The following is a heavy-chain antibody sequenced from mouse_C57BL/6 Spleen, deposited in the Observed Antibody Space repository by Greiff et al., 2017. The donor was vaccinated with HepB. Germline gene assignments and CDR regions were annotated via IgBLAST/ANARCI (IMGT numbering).Heavy chain of an antibody. CDR3: AVIYYDYGL. V-gene: IGHV1-69*01. J-gene: IGHJ3*01. CDR1: GYTFTSYW. D-gene: IGHD2-4*01. CDR2: IDPSDSYT. Sequence: QVQLQQSGAELVMPGASVKLSCKASGYTFTSYWMHWVKQRPGQGLEWIGEIDPSDSYTNYNQKFKGKSTLTVDKSSSTAYMQLSSLTSEDSAVYYCAVIYYDYGLWGQGTLVTVSA.